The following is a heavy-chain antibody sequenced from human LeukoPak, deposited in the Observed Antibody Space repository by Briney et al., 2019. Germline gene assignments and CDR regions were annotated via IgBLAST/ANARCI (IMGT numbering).Heavy chain of an antibody. D-gene: IGHD6-6*01. CDR2: ISYDGSNK. V-gene: IGHV3-30-3*01. J-gene: IGHJ4*02. CDR3: ARARADIAARVYFDY. CDR1: GFTFSSYA. Sequence: GRSLRLSCAASGFTFSSYAMHWVRQAPGKGLEWVAVISYDGSNKYYADSVKGRFTISRDNSKNTLYLQMNSLRAEDTAVYYCARARADIAARVYFDYWGQGTLVTVSS.